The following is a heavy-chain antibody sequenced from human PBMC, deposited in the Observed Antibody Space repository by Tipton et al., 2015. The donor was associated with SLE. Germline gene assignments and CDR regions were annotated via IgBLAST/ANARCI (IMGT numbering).Heavy chain of an antibody. CDR2: IYTNGNT. CDR3: ARDSTSGWHDY. J-gene: IGHJ4*02. Sequence: TLSLTCYVTGVSISNYYWTWIRQSAGKGLEWIGRIYTNGNTDYNPSLKSRITISVDTSKSQFSLKLSSMTAADTAVYYCARDSTSGWHDYWGQGTLVTVSS. D-gene: IGHD6-25*01. CDR1: GVSISNYY. V-gene: IGHV4-4*07.